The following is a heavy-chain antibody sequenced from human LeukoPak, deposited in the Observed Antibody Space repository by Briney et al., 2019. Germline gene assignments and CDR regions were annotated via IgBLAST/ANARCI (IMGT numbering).Heavy chain of an antibody. D-gene: IGHD3-22*01. Sequence: GGSLRLSCAASGFTFSSYWMHWVRQAPGKGLVWVSRINSDGSSTSYADSVKGRFTISRDNAKNSLYLQMNSLRAEDTAVYYCAKDYYDSSGPRWFDPWGQGTLVTVSS. CDR1: GFTFSSYW. V-gene: IGHV3-74*01. CDR2: INSDGSST. J-gene: IGHJ5*02. CDR3: AKDYYDSSGPRWFDP.